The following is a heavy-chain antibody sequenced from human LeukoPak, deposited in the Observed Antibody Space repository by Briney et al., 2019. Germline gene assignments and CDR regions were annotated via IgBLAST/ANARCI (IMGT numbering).Heavy chain of an antibody. J-gene: IGHJ2*01. V-gene: IGHV5-10-1*01. CDR2: IDPSDSYT. CDR3: ARQSHVRLYWYFDL. Sequence: GESLKISCKGSGYSFTSYWISWVRQMPGKGLEWMGRIDPSDSYTNYSPSFQGHVTISADKSTSTAYLQWSSLKASDTAIYYCARQSHVRLYWYFDLWGRGTLVAVSS. CDR1: GYSFTSYW. D-gene: IGHD3-10*02.